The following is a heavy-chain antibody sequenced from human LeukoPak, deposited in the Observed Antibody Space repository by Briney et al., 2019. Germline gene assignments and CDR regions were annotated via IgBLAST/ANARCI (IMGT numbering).Heavy chain of an antibody. V-gene: IGHV1-2*02. Sequence: ASVKVSWKASGYTFIGYYIHWVRQAPGQGLEWMGWINSNTGFTNYAQKLQGRVTVTRDTSMSTAYMELSSLRSDDTAIYYCARDGIVSTKNGFDIWGQGTMVTVSS. CDR1: GYTFIGYY. J-gene: IGHJ3*02. CDR2: INSNTGFT. D-gene: IGHD5/OR15-5a*01. CDR3: ARDGIVSTKNGFDI.